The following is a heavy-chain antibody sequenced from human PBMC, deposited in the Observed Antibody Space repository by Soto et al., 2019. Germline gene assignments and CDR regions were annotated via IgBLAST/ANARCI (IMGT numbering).Heavy chain of an antibody. J-gene: IGHJ4*02. V-gene: IGHV4-59*07. CDR3: ARYNSYAIDY. D-gene: IGHD2-8*01. CDR1: GTSISSYY. Sequence: SDTLSLTCTVSGTSISSYYWSWIRQPPGKGLEWIANIHYSRTTNYNPSLASRVTLSVDTSKNQFSLKMTSVTAADRAMYFCARYNSYAIDYWGRGTLVTVSS. CDR2: IHYSRTT.